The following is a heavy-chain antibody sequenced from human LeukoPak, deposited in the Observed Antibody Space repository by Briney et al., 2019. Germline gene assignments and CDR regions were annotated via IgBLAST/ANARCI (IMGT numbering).Heavy chain of an antibody. CDR2: INPSDGST. CDR3: ARLSVLGAFDI. V-gene: IGHV1-46*04. D-gene: IGHD7-27*01. Sequence: ASVKVSCKASGYTFTSYSMHWVRQAPGQGLQWMGAINPSDGSTRYAQKLQGRITVTRDTSTSNVYFELRSLRSDDTAVYYCARLSVLGAFDIWGQGTMVSVSS. CDR1: GYTFTSYS. J-gene: IGHJ3*02.